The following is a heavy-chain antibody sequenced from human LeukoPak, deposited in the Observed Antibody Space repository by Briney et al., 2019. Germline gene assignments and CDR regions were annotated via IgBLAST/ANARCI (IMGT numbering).Heavy chain of an antibody. CDR2: ISGGRDTM. V-gene: IGHV3-48*03. CDR3: VRVGRIQYFDY. J-gene: IGHJ4*02. D-gene: IGHD5-18*01. CDR1: GFTLTSYE. Sequence: PGGSLRLSCAASGFTLTSYEMNWVRQAPGKGPEWISYISGGRDTMYYADSVKGRFTSSRDNAKNSLFLQMNSLRAEDTAVYYCVRVGRIQYFDYWGQGTPVTVSS.